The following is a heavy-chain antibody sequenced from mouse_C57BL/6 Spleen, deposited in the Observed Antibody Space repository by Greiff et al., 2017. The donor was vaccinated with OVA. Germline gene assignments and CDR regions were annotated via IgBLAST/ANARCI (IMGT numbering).Heavy chain of an antibody. CDR3: ARCHYGKYYYAMDY. CDR1: GYTFTSYW. CDR2: IYPGSGST. V-gene: IGHV1-55*01. Sequence: QVQLQQSGAELVKPGASVKMSCKASGYTFTSYWITWVKQRPGQGLEWIGDIYPGSGSTNYNEKFKSKATLTVDTSSSTAYMQLSSLTSEDSAVYYCARCHYGKYYYAMDYWGQGTSVTVSS. D-gene: IGHD2-1*01. J-gene: IGHJ4*01.